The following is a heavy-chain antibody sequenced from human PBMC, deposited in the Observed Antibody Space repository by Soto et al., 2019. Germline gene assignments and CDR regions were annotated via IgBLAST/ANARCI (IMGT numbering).Heavy chain of an antibody. CDR2: INPSGGSS. D-gene: IGHD2-15*01. CDR1: GYTFTSYF. Sequence: GASVKVSCKASGYTFTSYFMHWVRQAPGQGLEWVGIINPSGGSSSYAQKFQGRVTMTRDTSTSTVYMELSSLRSEDTAVYYCARVYCSGGSCYSIDYWGQGTLVTVS. J-gene: IGHJ4*02. V-gene: IGHV1-46*03. CDR3: ARVYCSGGSCYSIDY.